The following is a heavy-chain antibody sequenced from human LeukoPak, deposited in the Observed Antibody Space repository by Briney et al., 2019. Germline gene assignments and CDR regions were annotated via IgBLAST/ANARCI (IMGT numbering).Heavy chain of an antibody. CDR1: GFTFSSYA. V-gene: IGHV3-21*01. D-gene: IGHD2-2*01. CDR2: ISSSSSYI. CDR3: AKVPSYHYYYYMDV. J-gene: IGHJ6*03. Sequence: GGSLRLSCAASGFTFSSYAMSWVRQAPGKGLEWVASISSSSSYIYYADSVKGRITISRDNAKNSLYLQMNSLRAEDTAVYYCAKVPSYHYYYYMDVWGKGTTVTVSS.